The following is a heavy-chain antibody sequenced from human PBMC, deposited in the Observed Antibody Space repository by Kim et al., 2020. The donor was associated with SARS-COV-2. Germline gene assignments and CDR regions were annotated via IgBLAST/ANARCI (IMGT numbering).Heavy chain of an antibody. CDR1: GFTFSSYS. D-gene: IGHD6-19*01. CDR2: ISSSGSYI. Sequence: GGSLRLSCAASGFTFSSYSMNWVRQAPGKGLEWISSISSSGSYIYYADSMKGRFTISRDNARASLYLQMNSLSAEDTAVYYCARVLTSGWSYFDYWGQGT. CDR3: ARVLTSGWSYFDY. V-gene: IGHV3-21*01. J-gene: IGHJ4*02.